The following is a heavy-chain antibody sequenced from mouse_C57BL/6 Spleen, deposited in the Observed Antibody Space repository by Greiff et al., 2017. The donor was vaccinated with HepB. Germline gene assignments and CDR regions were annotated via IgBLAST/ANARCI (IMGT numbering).Heavy chain of an antibody. V-gene: IGHV1-64*01. CDR2: IHPNSGST. J-gene: IGHJ2*01. CDR3: AREETYEFDY. D-gene: IGHD2-3*01. Sequence: QVQLQQPGPELVKPGASVKLSCKASGYTFTSYWMHWVKQRPGQGLEWIGMIHPNSGSTNYNEKFKSKATLTVDKSSSTAYMQLSSLTSEDSAVYYCAREETYEFDYWGQGTTLTVSS. CDR1: GYTFTSYW.